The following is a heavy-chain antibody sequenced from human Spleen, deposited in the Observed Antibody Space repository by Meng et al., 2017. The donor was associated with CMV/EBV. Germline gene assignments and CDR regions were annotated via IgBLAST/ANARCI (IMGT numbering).Heavy chain of an antibody. J-gene: IGHJ4*02. V-gene: IGHV4-61*01. CDR1: GGSVSSGSYY. CDR2: ISYIGST. D-gene: IGHD3-3*01. Sequence: GSLRLSCTVSGGSVSSGSYYWSWLRQPPGKGLEWIGYISYIGSTNYNPSLKSRVTISVDTSKNQFSLKLSSVTAADTAVYYCATAQRDFWSGYYIDYWGQGTLVTVSS. CDR3: ATAQRDFWSGYYIDY.